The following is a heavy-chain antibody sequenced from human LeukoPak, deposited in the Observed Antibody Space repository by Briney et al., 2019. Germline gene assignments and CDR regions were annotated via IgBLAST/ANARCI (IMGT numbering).Heavy chain of an antibody. D-gene: IGHD3-10*01. J-gene: IGHJ4*02. CDR3: ARASTPAVPGESVYFDY. CDR1: GGSISSSNW. V-gene: IGHV4-4*02. CDR2: IYHSGST. Sequence: PSGTLSLTCAVSGGSISSSNWWGWVRQPPGKGMEWIGEIYHSGSTNYNPSLKSRVTISVDKSKNQFSLKLSSVTAADTAVYYCARASTPAVPGESVYFDYWGQGTLVTVSS.